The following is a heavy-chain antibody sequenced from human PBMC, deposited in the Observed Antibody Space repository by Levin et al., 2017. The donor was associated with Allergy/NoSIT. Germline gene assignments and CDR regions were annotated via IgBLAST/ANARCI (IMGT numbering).Heavy chain of an antibody. D-gene: IGHD7-27*01. Sequence: ASVKVSCKASGDTFTDYDMHWIRQAPGQRLEWMGWISPNSGGTNYAQKFQGRVTMTTDTSISTVYMELSRLTSDDTAVYYCARGPNGGCEYWGQGTMVTVSS. CDR2: ISPNSGGT. J-gene: IGHJ4*02. CDR1: GDTFTDYD. V-gene: IGHV1-2*02. CDR3: ARGPNGGCEY.